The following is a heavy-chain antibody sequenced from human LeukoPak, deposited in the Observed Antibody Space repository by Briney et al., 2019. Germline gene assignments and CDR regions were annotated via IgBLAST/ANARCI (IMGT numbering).Heavy chain of an antibody. Sequence: GGSLRLSCAASGFTFSDYYMSWIRQAPGKGLEWVSSISSSSSYIYYADSVKGRFTISRDNAKNSLYLQMNSLRAEDTAVYYCARGKSSSWYYPIDYWGQGTLVTVSS. CDR1: GFTFSDYY. CDR3: ARGKSSSWYYPIDY. CDR2: ISSSSSYI. V-gene: IGHV3-11*06. J-gene: IGHJ4*02. D-gene: IGHD6-13*01.